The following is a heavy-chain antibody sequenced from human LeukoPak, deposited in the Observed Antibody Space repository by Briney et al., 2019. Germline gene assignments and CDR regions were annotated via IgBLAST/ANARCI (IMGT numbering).Heavy chain of an antibody. Sequence: GGSLRLSCAASGFTFSSYSMNWVRQAPGKGLEWVSDISSSSSTIYYADSVKGRFTISRDNAKNSLYLQMNSLRAEDTAVYYCARDQHYYNSGSYYIGLDYWGQGTLVTVSS. D-gene: IGHD3-10*01. V-gene: IGHV3-48*01. J-gene: IGHJ4*02. CDR3: ARDQHYYNSGSYYIGLDY. CDR2: ISSSSSTI. CDR1: GFTFSSYS.